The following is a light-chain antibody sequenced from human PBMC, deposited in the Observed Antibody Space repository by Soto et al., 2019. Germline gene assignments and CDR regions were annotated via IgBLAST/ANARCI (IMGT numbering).Light chain of an antibody. J-gene: IGKJ1*01. CDR3: QQSYSTPWT. CDR1: QSISSY. CDR2: AAS. Sequence: DIQMTQAPSSLSASVGDRVTITCRAGQSISSYLNWYQQKPGKAPKLLIYAASSLQSGVPSRFSGSGSWTDFTLTISSLQPEDFATYYCQQSYSTPWTFRQGTKVDIK. V-gene: IGKV1-39*01.